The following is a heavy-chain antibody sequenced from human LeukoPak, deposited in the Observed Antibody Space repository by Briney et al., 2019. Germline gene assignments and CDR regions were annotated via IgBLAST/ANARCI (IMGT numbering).Heavy chain of an antibody. CDR2: FDPEDGET. D-gene: IGHD3-22*01. J-gene: IGHJ3*02. CDR1: GYTLTKLP. CDR3: ASLDYDSGGVDI. V-gene: IGHV1-24*01. Sequence: AXVKVSCKVSGYTLTKLPMHWVRQAPGKGLEWMGGFDPEDGETIYAQKFQGRVTMTEDTSTDTAYMELSSLRSGDTAVYYCASLDYDSGGVDIWGQGTMVTVSS.